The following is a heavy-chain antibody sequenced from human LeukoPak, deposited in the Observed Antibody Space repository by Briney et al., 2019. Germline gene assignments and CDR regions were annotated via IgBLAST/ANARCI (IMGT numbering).Heavy chain of an antibody. CDR3: ARDSGLGYSGYDLAW. CDR2: INPNSGDT. Sequence: ASVKVPCKASGYTFTGYYMSWVRQAPGQGLEWMGWINPNSGDTNYAQKFQGRVTMTRDTSIRTAYMELSRLRSDDTAVYYCARDSGLGYSGYDLAWWGQGTLVTVSS. D-gene: IGHD5-12*01. J-gene: IGHJ4*02. CDR1: GYTFTGYY. V-gene: IGHV1-2*02.